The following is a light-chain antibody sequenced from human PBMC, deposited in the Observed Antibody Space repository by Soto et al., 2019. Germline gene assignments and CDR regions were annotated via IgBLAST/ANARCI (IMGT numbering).Light chain of an antibody. CDR1: QSVSSN. J-gene: IGKJ4*01. CDR3: QQYNNWTLT. V-gene: IGKV3-15*01. CDR2: GAS. Sequence: EIVMTQSPATLSVSPGERATLSCRASQSVSSNLDWYQQKPGQAPRLLIYGASTRATGIPARFSGSGSGTEFTLTISSLQSEDFAVYYCQQYNNWTLTFGGGTKVEIK.